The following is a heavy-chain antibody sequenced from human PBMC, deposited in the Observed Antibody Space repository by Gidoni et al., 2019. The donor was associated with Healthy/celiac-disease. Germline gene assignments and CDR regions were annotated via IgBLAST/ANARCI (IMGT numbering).Heavy chain of an antibody. V-gene: IGHV3-30-3*01. J-gene: IGHJ6*02. CDR2: ISYDGSNK. CDR1: GFTFSSYA. CDR3: ARDRHGMDV. Sequence: QVQLVESGGGVVQPGRSLRLSCAASGFTFSSYAMPWVRQAPGKGREWVAVISYDGSNKYYADSVKGRFTISRDNSKNTLYLQMNSLRAEDTAVYYCARDRHGMDVWGQGTTVTVSS.